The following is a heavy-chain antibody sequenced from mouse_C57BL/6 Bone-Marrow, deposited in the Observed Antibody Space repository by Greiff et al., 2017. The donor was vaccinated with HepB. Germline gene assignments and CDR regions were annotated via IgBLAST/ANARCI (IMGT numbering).Heavy chain of an antibody. V-gene: IGHV1-80*01. CDR1: GYAFSSYW. CDR2: IYPGDGDT. D-gene: IGHD1-1*01. J-gene: IGHJ1*03. Sequence: QVQLQQSGAELVKPGASVKISCKASGYAFSSYWMNWVKQRPGKGLEWIGQIYPGDGDTNYNGKFKGKATLTADKSSSTAYMQLSSLTSEDSAVYFCARHTTVVPYWYFDVWGTGTTVTVSS. CDR3: ARHTTVVPYWYFDV.